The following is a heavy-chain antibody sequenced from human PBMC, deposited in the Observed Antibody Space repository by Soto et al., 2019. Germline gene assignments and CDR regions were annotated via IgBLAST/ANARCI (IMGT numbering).Heavy chain of an antibody. CDR2: IYHSGST. CDR1: GVSVNSGNYY. V-gene: IGHV4-61*01. J-gene: IGHJ6*02. CDR3: ARASTHPDYYYYGMDV. Sequence: SETLSLTCTVSGVSVNSGNYYWSWIRQTPGKGLEWIGYIYHSGSTRYNPSLKSRVTISLDTSKNQFSLKMSSVTAADTAVYYCARASTHPDYYYYGMDVWGQGTTVTVSS.